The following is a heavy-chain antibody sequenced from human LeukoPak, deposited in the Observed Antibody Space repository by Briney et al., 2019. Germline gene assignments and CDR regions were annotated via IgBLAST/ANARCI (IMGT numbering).Heavy chain of an antibody. V-gene: IGHV4-39*01. Sequence: PSETLSLTCTVSGGSISSSSYYWGWIRQPPGKGLEWIGSIYYSGSTYYNPSLKSRVTISVDTSKNQFSLKLSSVTAADTAVYYCARSGRKFDYWGQGTLVTVS. CDR1: GGSISSSSYY. CDR2: IYYSGST. D-gene: IGHD1-14*01. J-gene: IGHJ4*02. CDR3: ARSGRKFDY.